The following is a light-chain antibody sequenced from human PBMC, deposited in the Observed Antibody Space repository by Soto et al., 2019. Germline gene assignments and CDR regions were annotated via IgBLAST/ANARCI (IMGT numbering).Light chain of an antibody. CDR3: QQYGSSPGGT. Sequence: EIVLTQSPGTLSLSPGERATLSCRASQSVSSSYIAWYQQKPGQAPRLLIYGASSRATGIPDRFSGSGSGTDFTLTISRLEPEDFAVYYCQQYGSSPGGTFGQGTKVEIK. CDR1: QSVSSSY. V-gene: IGKV3-20*01. J-gene: IGKJ1*01. CDR2: GAS.